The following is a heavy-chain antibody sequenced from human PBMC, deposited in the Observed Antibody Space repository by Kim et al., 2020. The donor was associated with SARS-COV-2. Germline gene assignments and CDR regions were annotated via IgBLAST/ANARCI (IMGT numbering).Heavy chain of an antibody. Sequence: KGRFTISRDKSKNTLYLQMNSLRAEDTAVYYCAKSIGYCSSTSCYIIFDYWGQGTLVTVSS. CDR3: AKSIGYCSSTSCYIIFDY. J-gene: IGHJ4*02. V-gene: IGHV3-23*01. D-gene: IGHD2-2*02.